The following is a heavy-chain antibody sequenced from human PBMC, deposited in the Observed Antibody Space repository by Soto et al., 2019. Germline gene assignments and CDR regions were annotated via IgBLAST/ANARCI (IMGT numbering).Heavy chain of an antibody. CDR3: ARVQQLVRGGYYYYGMDV. CDR2: INPNSGGT. D-gene: IGHD6-13*01. Sequence: ASVKVSFKASGYTFTGYYMHWVRQAPGQGLEWMGWINPNSGGTNYAQKFQGRVTMTRDTSISTAYMELSRLRSDDTAVYYCARVQQLVRGGYYYYGMDVWGQGTTVTVSS. V-gene: IGHV1-2*02. CDR1: GYTFTGYY. J-gene: IGHJ6*02.